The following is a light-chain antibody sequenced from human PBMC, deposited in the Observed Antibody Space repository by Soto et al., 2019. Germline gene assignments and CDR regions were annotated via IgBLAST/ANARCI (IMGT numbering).Light chain of an antibody. CDR1: SSDVGSYKL. V-gene: IGLV2-23*02. J-gene: IGLJ7*01. Sequence: QSVLTQPASVSGSPGQSITISCTGTSSDVGSYKLVSWYQQHPGKDPKLMISEVSKRPSGISDRFSGSKSGSTASLTISGLQAEDEADYYCCSYAGTSTHTVFGGGTQLPVL. CDR2: EVS. CDR3: CSYAGTSTHTV.